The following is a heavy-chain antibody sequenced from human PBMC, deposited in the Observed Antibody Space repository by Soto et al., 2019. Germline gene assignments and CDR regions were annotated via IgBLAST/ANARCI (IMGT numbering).Heavy chain of an antibody. Sequence: EVQLVESGGGLVKPGGSLRLSCAASGFTFSNAWMSWVRQAPGKGLEWVGRIKSKTDGGTTDYAAPVKGRFTISRDDSKNTLYLQMNSLKTEDTAVYYCTTGHRYCSGGSCYTLFDYWGQGTLVTVSS. V-gene: IGHV3-15*01. CDR3: TTGHRYCSGGSCYTLFDY. CDR2: IKSKTDGGTT. D-gene: IGHD2-15*01. J-gene: IGHJ4*02. CDR1: GFTFSNAW.